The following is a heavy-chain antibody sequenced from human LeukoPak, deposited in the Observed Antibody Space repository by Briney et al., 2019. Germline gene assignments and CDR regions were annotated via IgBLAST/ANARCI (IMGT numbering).Heavy chain of an antibody. Sequence: GGSLRLSCAASGFTLSDYHMNWVRQAPGKGLEWLSSITTISHFIYYAGAVRGRFTISRDNAKNSLYLQMNSLRGEDTAVYYCARSGGPGTYHQLRYNWFDPWGQGTLVTVSS. V-gene: IGHV3-21*01. CDR3: ARSGGPGTYHQLRYNWFDP. J-gene: IGHJ5*02. CDR1: GFTLSDYH. CDR2: ITTISHFI. D-gene: IGHD3-10*01.